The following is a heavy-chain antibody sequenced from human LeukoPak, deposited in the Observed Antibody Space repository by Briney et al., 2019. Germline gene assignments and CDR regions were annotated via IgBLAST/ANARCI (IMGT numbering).Heavy chain of an antibody. J-gene: IGHJ4*02. CDR1: GGSFSGYY. D-gene: IGHD5-24*01. CDR3: LRGTDAYKCGNS. V-gene: IGHV4-34*01. CDR2: IHYSGRI. Sequence: SETLSLTCAVYGGSFSGYYWTWIRQPPGKGLEWIGEIHYSGRINYNPSLKSRVTISADTSNNHFSLKMNSVTAADTAVYYCLRGTDAYKCGNSWGQGTLVTVSS.